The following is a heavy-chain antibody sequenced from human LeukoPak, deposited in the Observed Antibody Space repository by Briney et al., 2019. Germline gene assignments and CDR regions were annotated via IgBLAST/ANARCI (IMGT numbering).Heavy chain of an antibody. CDR1: GGTFSSYA. Sequence: ASVKVSCKASGGTFSSYAISWVRQAPGQGLEWMGWINPNSGGTNYAQKFQGRVTMTRDTSISTAYMELSRLRSDDTAVYYCARDEGDGYNSVWGQGTLVTVSS. CDR2: INPNSGGT. D-gene: IGHD5-24*01. CDR3: ARDEGDGYNSV. V-gene: IGHV1-2*02. J-gene: IGHJ4*02.